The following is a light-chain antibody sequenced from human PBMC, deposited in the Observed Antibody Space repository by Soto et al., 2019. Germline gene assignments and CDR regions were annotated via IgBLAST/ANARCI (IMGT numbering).Light chain of an antibody. V-gene: IGKV3-20*01. CDR2: GIS. Sequence: EIVLTQSPDTLALSPGERATLSSRASQSVTSNYLAWYQQKPGQAPRLLIFGISSRATGIPDRFSGSGSGTDFTLTIARLEPEDFAVYSCQQYGSSYAFGQGTKLEIK. CDR3: QQYGSSYA. J-gene: IGKJ2*01. CDR1: QSVTSNY.